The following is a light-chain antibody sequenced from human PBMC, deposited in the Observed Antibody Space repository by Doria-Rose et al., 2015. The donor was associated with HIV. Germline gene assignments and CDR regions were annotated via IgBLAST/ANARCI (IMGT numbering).Light chain of an antibody. CDR2: AAS. Sequence: DIRLTQSPSPLSASVGDRVTITCRASQSTGSFLNWYQQKPGKAPKLLIYAASSLHNGVPSRFSGSGSGTDFTLTISSLQPEDFATYFCQQSYSTPLTFGGGTKVEIK. J-gene: IGKJ4*01. CDR1: QSTGSF. CDR3: QQSYSTPLT. V-gene: IGKV1-39*01.